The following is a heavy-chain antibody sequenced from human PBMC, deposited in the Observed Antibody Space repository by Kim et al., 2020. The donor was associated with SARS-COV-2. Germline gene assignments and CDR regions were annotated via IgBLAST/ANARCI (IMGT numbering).Heavy chain of an antibody. J-gene: IGHJ3*02. CDR2: IWYDGSNK. CDR3: AKERSRGWAFDI. V-gene: IGHV3-33*06. D-gene: IGHD6-19*01. Sequence: GGSLRLSCAASGFTFSSYAMHWVRQAPGKGLEWVAVIWYDGSNKYYADSVKGRFTISRDNSKNTLYLQMNSLRAEDTAVYYCAKERSRGWAFDIWGQGTMVTVSS. CDR1: GFTFSSYA.